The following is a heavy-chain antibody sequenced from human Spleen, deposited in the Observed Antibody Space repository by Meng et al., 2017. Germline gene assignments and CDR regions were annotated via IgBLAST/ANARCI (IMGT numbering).Heavy chain of an antibody. D-gene: IGHD4-17*01. V-gene: IGHV1-3*02. J-gene: IGHJ4*02. CDR2: SNAGNGNT. Sequence: ASVKVSCKASGYTFPSYAIHWVRQAPGQRLEWMGWSNAGNGNTEYSQEFQGRVTITRDTSASSAYMELSSLRSDDMAVYYCARGTNYGYFDCWGQGTLVTVSS. CDR3: ARGTNYGYFDC. CDR1: GYTFPSYA.